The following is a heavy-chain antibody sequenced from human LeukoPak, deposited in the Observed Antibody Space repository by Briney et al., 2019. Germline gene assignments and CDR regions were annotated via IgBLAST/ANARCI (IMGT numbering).Heavy chain of an antibody. CDR2: IYYSGST. D-gene: IGHD6-19*01. J-gene: IGHJ4*02. CDR3: ARAYRLPSSGWLDY. V-gene: IGHV4-39*07. Sequence: SETLSLTCTVSGGSTSSSSYYWGWIRQPPGKGLEWIGSIYYSGSTYYNPSLKSQVTISVDTSKNQFSLKLSSVTAADTAVYYCARAYRLPSSGWLDYWGQGTLVTVSS. CDR1: GGSTSSSSYY.